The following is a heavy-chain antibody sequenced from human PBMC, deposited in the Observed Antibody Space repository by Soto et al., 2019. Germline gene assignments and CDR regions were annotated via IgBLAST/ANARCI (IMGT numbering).Heavy chain of an antibody. CDR2: INHSGST. CDR1: GGSFSGYY. CDR3: ARLRYFDWLPRFDP. V-gene: IGHV4-34*01. Sequence: SETLSLTCAVYGGSFSGYYWSWIRQPPGKGLEWIGEINHSGSTNYNPSLKSRVTISVDTSKNQFSLKLSSVTAADTAVYYCARLRYFDWLPRFDPWGQGTLVTVSS. D-gene: IGHD3-9*01. J-gene: IGHJ5*02.